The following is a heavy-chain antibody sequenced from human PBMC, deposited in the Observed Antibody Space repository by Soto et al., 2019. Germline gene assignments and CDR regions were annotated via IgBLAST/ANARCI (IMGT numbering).Heavy chain of an antibody. Sequence: ITLEESGPTLVKPTETLTLTCTFSGFSLTTGVGVGWVRQPPGKALEWLALVYWDDDKHYTPSLMNMLTITKDISKGQVVLTMTNMDPVDTATYYCATLTADFWGPGTLVTVSS. V-gene: IGHV2-5*02. CDR1: GFSLTTGVG. CDR3: ATLTADF. CDR2: VYWDDDK. J-gene: IGHJ4*02.